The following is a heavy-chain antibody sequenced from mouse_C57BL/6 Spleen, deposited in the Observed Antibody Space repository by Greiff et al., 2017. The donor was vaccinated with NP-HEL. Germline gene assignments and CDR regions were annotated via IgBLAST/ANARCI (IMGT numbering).Heavy chain of an antibody. J-gene: IGHJ1*03. D-gene: IGHD1-1*01. CDR1: GYTFTSYW. Sequence: QVQLQQPGAELVKPGASVKLSCKASGYTFTSYWMHWVKQRPGQGLEWIGMIHPNSGSTNYNEKFKSKATLTVDKSSSTAYMQLSSLTSEDSAVYYCASEGLTTVVARYFDVWGTGTTVTVSS. CDR3: ASEGLTTVVARYFDV. CDR2: IHPNSGST. V-gene: IGHV1-64*01.